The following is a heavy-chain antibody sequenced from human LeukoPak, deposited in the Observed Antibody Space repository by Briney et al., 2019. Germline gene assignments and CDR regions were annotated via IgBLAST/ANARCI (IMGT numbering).Heavy chain of an antibody. CDR3: AKGGWGTVLDY. CDR1: GFTFSSYA. V-gene: IGHV3-23*01. J-gene: IGHJ4*02. CDR2: ISGSGGST. Sequence: GGSLRLSCAASGFTFSSYAMSWVRQAPGKGLEWVSAISGSGGSTYYADSVKGRFTISRDNSENTLYLQLNSLRAEDTAVYYCAKGGWGTVLDYWGQGTLVTVSP. D-gene: IGHD3-16*01.